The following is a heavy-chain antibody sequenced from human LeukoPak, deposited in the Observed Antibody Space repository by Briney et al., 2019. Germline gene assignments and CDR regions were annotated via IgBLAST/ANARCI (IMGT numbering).Heavy chain of an antibody. V-gene: IGHV3-53*01. J-gene: IGHJ4*02. Sequence: QPGGSLRLSCAVSGFTVSSNYMSWVRQAPGKGLEWVSVIYSGGSTYYADSVKGRFTISRDNSKNTLYLQMNSLRAEDTAVYYCASNHRGWPYYWGQGTLVTVSS. CDR3: ASNHRGWPYY. CDR2: IYSGGST. D-gene: IGHD1-14*01. CDR1: GFTVSSNY.